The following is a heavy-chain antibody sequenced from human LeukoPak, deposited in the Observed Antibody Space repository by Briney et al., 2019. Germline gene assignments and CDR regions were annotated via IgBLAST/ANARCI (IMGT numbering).Heavy chain of an antibody. D-gene: IGHD3-9*01. V-gene: IGHV3-23*01. CDR1: GFIFRDYA. CDR3: AKWGDDDILPGYYVSDF. CDR2: ITGSGDTT. Sequence: PGGSLRLSCAASGFIFRDYAMSWVRQAPGKGLEWVSYITGSGDTTYYADSVKGRFTISRDNSKNTLYVEMNTLRAEDTAVYYCAKWGDDDILPGYYVSDFWGQGTLVTVSS. J-gene: IGHJ4*02.